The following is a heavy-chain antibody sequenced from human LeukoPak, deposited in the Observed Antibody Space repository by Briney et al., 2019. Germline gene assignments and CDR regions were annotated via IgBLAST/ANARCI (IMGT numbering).Heavy chain of an antibody. CDR3: ARETSNFWSGSDAFDI. Sequence: GGSLRLSCAASGFTFSSYWMSWVRQAPGKGLEWVANIKQDGSEKYYVDSVKGRFTISRDNAKNSLYLQMNSLRAEDTAVYYCARETSNFWSGSDAFDIWGQGTMVTISS. D-gene: IGHD3-3*01. CDR1: GFTFSSYW. CDR2: IKQDGSEK. J-gene: IGHJ3*02. V-gene: IGHV3-7*01.